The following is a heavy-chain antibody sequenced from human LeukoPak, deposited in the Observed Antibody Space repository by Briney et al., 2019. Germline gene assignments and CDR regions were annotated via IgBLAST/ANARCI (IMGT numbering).Heavy chain of an antibody. CDR1: GGTFSSYA. V-gene: IGHV1-69*04. CDR2: IIPILGIA. J-gene: IGHJ4*02. D-gene: IGHD1-7*01. CDR3: ARAGLELASPDY. Sequence: SVKVSCKASGGTFSSYAISWVRQAPGQGLEWMGRIIPILGIANYAQKFQGRVTITAGKSTSTAYMELSSLRSEDTAVYYCARAGLELASPDYWGQGTLVTVSS.